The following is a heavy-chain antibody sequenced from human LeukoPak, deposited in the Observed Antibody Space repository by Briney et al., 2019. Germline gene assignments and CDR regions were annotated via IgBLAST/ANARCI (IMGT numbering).Heavy chain of an antibody. V-gene: IGHV4-59*01. CDR3: ARGSNYDFWSGSRVSWFDP. CDR1: GGSISSYY. CDR2: IYYSGST. D-gene: IGHD3-3*01. J-gene: IGHJ5*02. Sequence: SETLSLTCTVSGGSISSYYWSWIRQPPGKGLEWIGCIYYSGSTNYNPSLKSRVTISVDTSKNQFSLKLSSVTAADTAVYYCARGSNYDFWSGSRVSWFDPWGQGTLVTVSS.